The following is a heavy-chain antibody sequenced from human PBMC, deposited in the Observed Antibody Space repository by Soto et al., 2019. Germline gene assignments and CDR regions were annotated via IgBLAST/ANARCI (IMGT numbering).Heavy chain of an antibody. CDR1: GGSISSGDYY. D-gene: IGHD6-6*01. J-gene: IGHJ5*02. V-gene: IGHV4-30-4*01. CDR3: ARERPDGARLDP. Sequence: QVQLQESGPGLVKPSQTLSLTCTVSGGSISSGDYYWSWIRQPPGKGREWIGYIYYSGSTHYNPSLKRRVTISVDTSKNQFSLKLSSVTAADPAVYYCARERPDGARLDPWGQGTLVTVSS. CDR2: IYYSGST.